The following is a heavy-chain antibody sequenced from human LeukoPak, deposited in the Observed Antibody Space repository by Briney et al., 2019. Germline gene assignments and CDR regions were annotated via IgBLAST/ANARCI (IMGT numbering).Heavy chain of an antibody. CDR3: ERDLVDYYYVWGSYRYGY. D-gene: IGHD3-16*02. CDR2: ISAYNGNT. CDR1: GYTFTSYG. J-gene: IGHJ4*02. V-gene: IGHV1-18*01. Sequence: ASVKVSCKASGYTFTSYGISWVRQAPGQGLEWMGWISAYNGNTNYAQKLQGRVTMTTDTSTSTAYMELRGLRSDDTAVYYCERDLVDYYYVWGSYRYGYWGQGTLVTVSS.